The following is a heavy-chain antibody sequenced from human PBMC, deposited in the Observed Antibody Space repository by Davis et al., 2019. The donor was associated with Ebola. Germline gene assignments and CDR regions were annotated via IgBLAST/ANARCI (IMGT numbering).Heavy chain of an antibody. Sequence: PGGSLRLSCVASGFTFSKFAMSWVRQAPGKGLEWVSIVTDVGDAHYADSVKGRFTISRDNSKNTVFLQMNSLRAEDTAIYYCAKDYNMEVAAAVLFDSWGRGTLVTVSS. CDR1: GFTFSKFA. D-gene: IGHD2-21*02. CDR2: VTDVGDA. CDR3: AKDYNMEVAAAVLFDS. J-gene: IGHJ4*02. V-gene: IGHV3-23*01.